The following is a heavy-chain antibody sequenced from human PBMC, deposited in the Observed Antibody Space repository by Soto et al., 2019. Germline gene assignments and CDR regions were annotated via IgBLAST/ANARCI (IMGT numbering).Heavy chain of an antibody. D-gene: IGHD1-20*01. CDR2: IIPIFGTA. CDR1: GGTFSSYA. J-gene: IGHJ6*02. V-gene: IGHV1-69*13. CDR3: ARDNNWNDGTDPRFDYGMDV. Sequence: ASVKVSCKASGGTFSSYAISWVRQAPGQGLEWMGGIIPIFGTANYAQKFQGRVTITADESTSTAYMELSSLRSEDTAVYYCARDNNWNDGTDPRFDYGMDVWGQGTTVTVSS.